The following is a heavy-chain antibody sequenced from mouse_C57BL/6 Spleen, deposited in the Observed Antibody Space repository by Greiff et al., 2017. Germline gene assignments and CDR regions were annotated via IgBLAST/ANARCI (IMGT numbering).Heavy chain of an antibody. CDR1: GYTFTSYG. V-gene: IGHV1-81*01. D-gene: IGHD1-1*01. CDR2: IYPRSGNT. CDR3: ARTTTVLSYAMDY. Sequence: VKLVESGAELARPGASVKLSCKASGYTFTSYGISWVKQRTGQGLEWIGEIYPRSGNTYYNEKFKGKATLTAAKSSSTAYMELRSLTSEDSAVYFCARTTTVLSYAMDYWGQGTSVTVSS. J-gene: IGHJ4*01.